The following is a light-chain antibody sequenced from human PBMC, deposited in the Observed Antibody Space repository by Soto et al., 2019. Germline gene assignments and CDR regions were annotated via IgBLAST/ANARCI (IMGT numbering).Light chain of an antibody. CDR1: QSVASN. Sequence: EMAVTQSPATLSVSPGERATLSCRASQSVASNLAWYQQRPGQPPRLLIYGVSSRATGIPDRCSGSGSETDLTLTISPLEPEDFAVYYYQQYGRPHTFGGGTKVDIK. J-gene: IGKJ4*01. CDR3: QQYGRPHT. CDR2: GVS. V-gene: IGKV3-20*01.